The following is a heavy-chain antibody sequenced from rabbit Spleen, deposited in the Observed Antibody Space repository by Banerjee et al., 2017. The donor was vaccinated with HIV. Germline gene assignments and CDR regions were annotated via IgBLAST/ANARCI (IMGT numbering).Heavy chain of an antibody. CDR2: IESGSSGFT. V-gene: IGHV1S45*01. CDR3: ARSTYGYDDYADLYYAAMDL. D-gene: IGHD6-1*01. J-gene: IGHJ6*01. Sequence: QEQLVESGGGLVQPGGSLKLTCTASGFSFSSSSYMCWVRQAPGKGLEWIACIESGSSGFTYFASWAKGRFTISKTSSTTVTLQLTSLTVADTATYFCARSTYGYDDYADLYYAAMDLWGPGTLVTVS. CDR1: GFSFSSSSY.